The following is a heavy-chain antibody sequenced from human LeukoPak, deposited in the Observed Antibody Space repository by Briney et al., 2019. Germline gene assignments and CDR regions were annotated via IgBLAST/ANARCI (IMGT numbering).Heavy chain of an antibody. CDR1: GFTFSSYA. J-gene: IGHJ4*02. D-gene: IGHD1-26*01. Sequence: GGSLRLSCAASGFTFSSYAMSWVRQAPGKGLEWVSGINGRGDSTVYADSVTGRFTISRDNSKNTLYLQMNSLRAEDTAVYYCAKDGAGSGSYYDYWGQGTLVTVSS. CDR2: INGRGDST. CDR3: AKDGAGSGSYYDY. V-gene: IGHV3-23*01.